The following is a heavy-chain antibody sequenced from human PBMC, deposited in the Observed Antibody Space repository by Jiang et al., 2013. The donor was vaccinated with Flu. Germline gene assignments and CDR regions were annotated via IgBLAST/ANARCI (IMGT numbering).Heavy chain of an antibody. Sequence: GSGLVKPSETLSLTCTVSGGSISSSSYYWGWIRQPPGKGLEWIGSIYYSGSTYYNPSLKSRVTISVDTSKNQFSLKLSSVTAADTAVYYCATTAISDDYWGQGTLVTVSS. V-gene: IGHV4-39*07. CDR3: ATTAISDDY. D-gene: IGHD2-21*02. CDR2: IYYSGST. J-gene: IGHJ4*02. CDR1: GGSISSSSYY.